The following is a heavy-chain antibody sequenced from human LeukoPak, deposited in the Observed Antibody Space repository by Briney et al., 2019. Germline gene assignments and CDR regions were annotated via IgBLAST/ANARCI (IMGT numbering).Heavy chain of an antibody. CDR1: GFTFSSYG. CDR2: ISYDGSNK. D-gene: IGHD3-16*01. V-gene: IGHV3-30*18. Sequence: QPGRSLRLSCAASGFTFSSYGMHWVRQAPGKGLEWVAVISYDGSNKYYVDSVKGRFTISRDNSKNTLYLQMNSLRAEDTAVYYCAKDRSWGLYLYDAFDIWGQGTMVTVSS. J-gene: IGHJ3*02. CDR3: AKDRSWGLYLYDAFDI.